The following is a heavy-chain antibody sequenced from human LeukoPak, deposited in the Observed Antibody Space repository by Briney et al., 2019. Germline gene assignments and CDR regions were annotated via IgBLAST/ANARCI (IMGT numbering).Heavy chain of an antibody. CDR2: IIPIFGTA. D-gene: IGHD2-2*02. CDR3: ARGELGYCSSTSCYTGDY. Sequence: ASVKVSCKASGGTFSSYAISWVRQAPGQGLEWMGGIIPIFGTANYARKFQGRVTITTDESTSTAYMELSSLRSEDTAVYYCARGELGYCSSTSCYTGDYWGQGTLVTVSS. V-gene: IGHV1-69*05. J-gene: IGHJ4*02. CDR1: GGTFSSYA.